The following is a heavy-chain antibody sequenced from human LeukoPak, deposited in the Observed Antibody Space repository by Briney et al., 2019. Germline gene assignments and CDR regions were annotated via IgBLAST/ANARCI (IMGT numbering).Heavy chain of an antibody. CDR1: GFTFSNYG. J-gene: IGHJ4*02. CDR3: AKVLVQLVPDY. CDR2: ISSSSSYI. Sequence: GGSLRLPCAASGFTFSNYGMNWVRQAPGKGLEWVSYISSSSSYIYYADSVKGRFTISRDNAKNSLYLQMNSLRAEDTAVYYCAKVLVQLVPDYWGQGTLVTVSS. D-gene: IGHD6-6*01. V-gene: IGHV3-21*01.